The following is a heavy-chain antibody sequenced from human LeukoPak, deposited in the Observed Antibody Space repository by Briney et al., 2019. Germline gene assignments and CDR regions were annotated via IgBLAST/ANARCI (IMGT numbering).Heavy chain of an antibody. J-gene: IGHJ6*03. CDR3: ARVRGVLYYYYYMDV. V-gene: IGHV4-59*11. CDR2: IYYSGST. CDR1: GGSISSHY. D-gene: IGHD3-10*01. Sequence: SETLSLTCTVSGGSISSHYWSWIRQPPGKGLEWIGYIYYSGSTNYNPSLKSRVTISVDTSKSQFSLKLSSVTAADTAVYYCARVRGVLYYYYYMDVWGKGTTVTVSS.